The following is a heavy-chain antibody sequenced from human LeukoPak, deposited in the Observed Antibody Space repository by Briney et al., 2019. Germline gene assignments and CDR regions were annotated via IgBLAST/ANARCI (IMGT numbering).Heavy chain of an antibody. CDR1: GNSFTSYW. V-gene: IGHV5-51*01. CDR2: FYPGDSDT. Sequence: PQESLKISCKGSGNSFTSYWIGCVRQMPGKDLKWMGIFYPGDSDTRYSPSFQGQVTISADKSISTAYLQWSSLKASDTAMYYCARLNPYFDILTCIGFDYRGQGSLVTVSS. D-gene: IGHD3-9*01. J-gene: IGHJ4*02. CDR3: ARLNPYFDILTCIGFDY.